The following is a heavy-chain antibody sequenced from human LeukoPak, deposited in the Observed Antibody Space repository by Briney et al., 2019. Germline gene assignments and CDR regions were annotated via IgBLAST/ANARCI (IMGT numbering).Heavy chain of an antibody. CDR1: GLTFSSSW. V-gene: IGHV3-7*01. D-gene: IGHD5-18*01. CDR3: ARDLAYSRLDY. J-gene: IGHJ4*02. CDR2: INPDGNKK. Sequence: GGSLRLYCAVSGLTFSSSWMDWVRQAPGKGLEWVASINPDGNKKYSADSVKGRFTISRDNAENSLYLQMNSLRVEDTAFYYCARDLAYSRLDYWGQGMLVTVSS.